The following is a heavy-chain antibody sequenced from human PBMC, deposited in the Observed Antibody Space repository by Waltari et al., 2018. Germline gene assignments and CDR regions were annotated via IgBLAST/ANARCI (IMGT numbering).Heavy chain of an antibody. V-gene: IGHV3-30*18. CDR1: DFTFSNYG. CDR3: AKDYCAGGSCYIDH. Sequence: QEQLVESGGGVVQPGTSLRLSCAASDFTFSNYGMHWVRQAPGKGLEWVASILYDGSKAFYGDSLKGRFAISRDNAKKTLFLQMDSLRPEDTAVYYCAKDYCAGGSCYIDHWGLGTLVTVSS. CDR2: ILYDGSKA. D-gene: IGHD2-15*01. J-gene: IGHJ4*02.